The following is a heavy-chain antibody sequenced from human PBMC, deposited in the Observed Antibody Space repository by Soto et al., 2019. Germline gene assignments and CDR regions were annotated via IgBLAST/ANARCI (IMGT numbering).Heavy chain of an antibody. CDR1: GFTFSSYA. CDR2: ISYDGSNK. V-gene: IGHV3-30-3*01. Sequence: QVQLVESGGGVVQPGRSLRLSCAASGFTFSSYAMHWVRQAPGKGLEWVAVISYDGSNKYYADSVKGRFTISRDNSENTLYLQMNSLRAEDTAVYYCARDEIRFSLAYGMDVWGQGTTVTVSS. D-gene: IGHD3-3*01. J-gene: IGHJ6*02. CDR3: ARDEIRFSLAYGMDV.